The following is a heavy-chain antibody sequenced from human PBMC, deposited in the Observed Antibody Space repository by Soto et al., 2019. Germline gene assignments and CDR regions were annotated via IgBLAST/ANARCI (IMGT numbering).Heavy chain of an antibody. Sequence: GGSLRLSCAASGFTFSSYAMSWVRQAPGKGLEWVSAISGSGGSTYYADSVKGRFTISRDNSKNTLYLQMNSLRAEDTAVYYCAKSPSVLRYFDWLLNMRDAFDIWGQGTMVTVSS. D-gene: IGHD3-9*01. CDR3: AKSPSVLRYFDWLLNMRDAFDI. J-gene: IGHJ3*02. V-gene: IGHV3-23*01. CDR2: ISGSGGST. CDR1: GFTFSSYA.